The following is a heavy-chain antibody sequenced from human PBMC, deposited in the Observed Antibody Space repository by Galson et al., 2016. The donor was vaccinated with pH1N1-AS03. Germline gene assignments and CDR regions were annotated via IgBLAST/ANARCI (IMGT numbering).Heavy chain of an antibody. CDR2: IIIGRGLPP. D-gene: IGHD3-10*01. J-gene: IGHJ4*02. CDR1: GSFGGAS. CDR3: ARRPTGIDY. V-gene: IGHV4-34*12. Sequence: GSFGGASWTWIRQPPGKGLEWIGEIIIGRGLPPTYTPSLKRRVTISIDTSRGELSLKLRSVTAADTGVYYCARRPTGIDYWGQGVQVTVSS.